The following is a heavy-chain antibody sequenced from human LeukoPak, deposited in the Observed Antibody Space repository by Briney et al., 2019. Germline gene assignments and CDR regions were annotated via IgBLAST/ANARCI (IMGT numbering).Heavy chain of an antibody. Sequence: SDTLSLICTVSVRPISSGYYYWAWIRQPAGKVLEWIGRIYTSGGTNYNPSLKSRVNISLDTSNNQCSLKLTSVTAPDTAVYYGARRTNGFDIWGQGTMVTVSS. CDR3: ARRTNGFDI. CDR2: IYTSGGT. D-gene: IGHD3/OR15-3a*01. V-gene: IGHV4-61*02. CDR1: VRPISSGYYY. J-gene: IGHJ3*02.